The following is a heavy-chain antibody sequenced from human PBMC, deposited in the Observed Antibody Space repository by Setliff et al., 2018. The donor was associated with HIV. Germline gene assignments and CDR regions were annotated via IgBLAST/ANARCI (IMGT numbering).Heavy chain of an antibody. D-gene: IGHD7-27*01. CDR1: GGSVSSDNYY. V-gene: IGHV4-39*01. CDR2: IYYSGST. CDR3: ARQAGTYWGFVYYMDV. J-gene: IGHJ6*03. Sequence: PSETLSLTCTVSGGSVSSDNYYWSWIRQHPGKGLEWIGYIYYSGSTYYKPSLKSRVHISIDMSKSQLSLNLTSVTAADTAVYYCARQAGTYWGFVYYMDVCGKGTTVTISS.